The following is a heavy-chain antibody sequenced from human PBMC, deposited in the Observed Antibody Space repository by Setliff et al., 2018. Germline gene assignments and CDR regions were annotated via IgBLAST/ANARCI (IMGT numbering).Heavy chain of an antibody. J-gene: IGHJ5*02. CDR2: INSGGSST. V-gene: IGHV3-23*01. CDR1: GFTFSSSS. D-gene: IGHD3-16*02. Sequence: GGSLRLSCAASGFTFSSSSMTWVRQAPGKGLEWVSAINSGGSSTYYADSVKGRFTISRDNSKNTLYLQMNSLRAEDTAIYSCARDLSNVWGSYRLTNWFDPWGQGTLVTVSS. CDR3: ARDLSNVWGSYRLTNWFDP.